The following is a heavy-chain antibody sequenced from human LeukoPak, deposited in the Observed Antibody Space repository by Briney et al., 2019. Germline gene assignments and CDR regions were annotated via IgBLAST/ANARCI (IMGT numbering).Heavy chain of an antibody. J-gene: IGHJ4*02. Sequence: GGSLRLSCAASGFTFSSYWMTWVRQTPGKGLEWVANIRMDGGEQYYVDSVEGRFTISRDNAKSSLYLQMYSPRPEDTAVYYCARDKGYNSAYWGRGTLVTVSS. CDR1: GFTFSSYW. CDR3: ARDKGYNSAY. CDR2: IRMDGGEQ. V-gene: IGHV3-7*01. D-gene: IGHD5-24*01.